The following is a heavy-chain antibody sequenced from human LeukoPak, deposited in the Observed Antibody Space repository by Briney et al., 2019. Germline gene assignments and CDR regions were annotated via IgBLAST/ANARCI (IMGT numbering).Heavy chain of an antibody. Sequence: PGGSLRLSCAASGFTFSSYGMHWVRQAPGKGLEWVAVISYDGSNKYYADSVKGRFTISRDNSKNTLYLQMNSLRAEDTAVYYCAKVGRPGAYYYYYMDVWGKGTTVTVSS. CDR3: AKVGRPGAYYYYYMDV. V-gene: IGHV3-30*18. CDR2: ISYDGSNK. D-gene: IGHD1-26*01. J-gene: IGHJ6*03. CDR1: GFTFSSYG.